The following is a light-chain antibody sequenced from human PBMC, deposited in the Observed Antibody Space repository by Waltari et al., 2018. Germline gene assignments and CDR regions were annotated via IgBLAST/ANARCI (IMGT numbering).Light chain of an antibody. CDR2: VAS. CDR3: QQTYNAPLT. J-gene: IGKJ4*01. V-gene: IGKV1-39*01. Sequence: DVQMTQSPSSLSASVGDRVTITCRASQSVSYYLNWYQQKAGQAPKLLIYVASSLETGVPSRFSGSGSGTDFTLTNSNLQPEDFATYLCQQTYNAPLTFGGGTKVEIK. CDR1: QSVSYY.